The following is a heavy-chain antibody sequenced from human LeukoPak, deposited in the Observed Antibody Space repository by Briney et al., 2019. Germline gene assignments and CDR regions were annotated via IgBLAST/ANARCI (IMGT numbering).Heavy chain of an antibody. CDR1: GFTFSSYA. CDR2: ISGSGGST. Sequence: GGSLRLSCAASGFTFSSYAMSWVRQAPGKGLEWVSAISGSGGSTYYADSVKGRFTISRDSSKNTLYLQMNSLRAEDTAVYYCAILHDFWSGYLDYWGQGTLVTVSS. CDR3: AILHDFWSGYLDY. J-gene: IGHJ4*02. V-gene: IGHV3-23*01. D-gene: IGHD3-3*01.